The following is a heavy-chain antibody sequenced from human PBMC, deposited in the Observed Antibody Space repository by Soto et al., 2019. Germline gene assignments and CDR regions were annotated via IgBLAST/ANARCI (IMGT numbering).Heavy chain of an antibody. CDR1: GYSFTSYW. CDR2: IDPSDSYT. Sequence: GESLKISCKGSGYSFTSYWISWVRQMPGKGLEWMGRIDPSDSYTNYSPSFQGHVTISADKSISTAYLRWSSLKASDTAMYYCARWLRGYSGYDSSYGMDVWGQGTTVPVSS. D-gene: IGHD5-12*01. V-gene: IGHV5-10-1*01. J-gene: IGHJ6*02. CDR3: ARWLRGYSGYDSSYGMDV.